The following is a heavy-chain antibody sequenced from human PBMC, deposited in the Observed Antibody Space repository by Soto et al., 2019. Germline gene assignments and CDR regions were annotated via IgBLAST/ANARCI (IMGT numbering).Heavy chain of an antibody. Sequence: VQLQESGPGLVRPSETLSLTCTVSGGSISSGNFYWSWIRQPPGKGLEWFGYIYFSVSTSYSPSLKSRLTISLNTSNNQFSLKLTSVTAADTAVYYCAHDSHGGNTYFDLWGQGALVTVSS. CDR3: AHDSHGGNTYFDL. CDR1: GGSISSGNFY. CDR2: IYFSVST. D-gene: IGHD1-26*01. V-gene: IGHV4-30-4*01. J-gene: IGHJ4*02.